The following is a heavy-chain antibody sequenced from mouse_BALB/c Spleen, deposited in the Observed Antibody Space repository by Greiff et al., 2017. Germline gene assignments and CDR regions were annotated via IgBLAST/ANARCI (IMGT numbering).Heavy chain of an antibody. J-gene: IGHJ3*01. D-gene: IGHD2-2*01. V-gene: IGHV1-12*01. Sequence: LQQSGAELVKPGASVKMSCKASGYTFTSYNMHWVKQTPGQGLEWIGAIYPGNGDTSYNQKFKGKATLTADKSSSTAYMQLSSLTSEDSAVYYCAADYGYDGFAYWGQGTLVTVSA. CDR1: GYTFTSYN. CDR2: IYPGNGDT. CDR3: AADYGYDGFAY.